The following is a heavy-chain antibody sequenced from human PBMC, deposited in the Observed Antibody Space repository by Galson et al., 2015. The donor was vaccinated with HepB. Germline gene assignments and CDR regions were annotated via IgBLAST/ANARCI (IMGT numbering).Heavy chain of an antibody. V-gene: IGHV1-69*13. CDR2: TIPIFGTA. CDR1: GGTFSSRDA. J-gene: IGHJ3*02. D-gene: IGHD2-8*01. CDR3: ARPLVLNGRFNPGVGPFHI. Sequence: SVKVSCKVSGGTFSSRDAINWVRQAPGQGLEWMGGTIPIFGTAIYAPKFQGRLTITADESTNTAYLDLSSLRFEDTAVYYCARPLVLNGRFNPGVGPFHIRGHGTMVTVSA.